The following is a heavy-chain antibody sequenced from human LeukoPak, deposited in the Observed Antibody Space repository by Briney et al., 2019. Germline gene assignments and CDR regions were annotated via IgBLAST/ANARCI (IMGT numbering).Heavy chain of an antibody. V-gene: IGHV4-61*01. CDR2: IYYSGST. J-gene: IGHJ6*02. D-gene: IGHD2-2*01. Sequence: PSGTLSLTCTVSGGSVSSGSYYWSWIRQPPGKGLEWIGYIYYSGSTNYNPSLKSRVTISVDTSKNQFSLKLSSVTAADTAVYYCARVGGTNYYYYGMDVWGQGTTATVSS. CDR3: ARVGGTNYYYYGMDV. CDR1: GGSVSSGSYY.